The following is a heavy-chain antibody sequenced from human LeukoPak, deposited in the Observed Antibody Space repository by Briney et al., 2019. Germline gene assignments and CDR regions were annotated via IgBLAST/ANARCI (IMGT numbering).Heavy chain of an antibody. CDR3: ASRNVVSPTAGETWFDS. D-gene: IGHD1-14*01. V-gene: IGHV4-59*08. CDR1: GGSISSYY. Sequence: SETLSLTCTVSGGSISSYYWSWIRQPPGKGLEWIGCIYYSGSTNYNPSLKSRVTISVDTSKNQFTLKLSSVTAADTAVYFCASRNVVSPTAGETWFDSWGQGTLITVSS. CDR2: IYYSGST. J-gene: IGHJ5*01.